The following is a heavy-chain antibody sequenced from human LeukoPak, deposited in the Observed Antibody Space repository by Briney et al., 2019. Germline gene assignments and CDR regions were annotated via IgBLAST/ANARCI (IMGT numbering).Heavy chain of an antibody. CDR3: ARDGSGWFFDY. Sequence: PGGSLRLSCAASGFTFSNHAMDWVRQAPGKGLEWVSYITTISRTIYYADSVKGRFTISRDNAKNSLYLQVDSLRDEDTGVYYCARDGSGWFFDYWGQGILVTVSS. D-gene: IGHD6-19*01. CDR1: GFTFSNHA. CDR2: ITTISRTI. J-gene: IGHJ4*02. V-gene: IGHV3-48*02.